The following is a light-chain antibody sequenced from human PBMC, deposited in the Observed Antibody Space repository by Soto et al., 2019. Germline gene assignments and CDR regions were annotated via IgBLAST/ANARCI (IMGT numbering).Light chain of an antibody. V-gene: IGLV2-14*01. CDR2: DVS. CDR1: SSDVGGYNY. J-gene: IGLJ2*01. Sequence: QSALTQPASVSGSPGQSITISCTGTSSDVGGYNYVSWYQQHPGKAPKLMIYDVSNRPSGVSNRFSGSKSGNTASLTISGLQAEDEADYYCSSYTSSTTRVLGGGTPLTVL. CDR3: SSYTSSTTRV.